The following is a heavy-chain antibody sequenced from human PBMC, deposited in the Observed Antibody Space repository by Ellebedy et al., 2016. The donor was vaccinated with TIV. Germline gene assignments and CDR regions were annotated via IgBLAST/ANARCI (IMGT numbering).Heavy chain of an antibody. V-gene: IGHV4-30-2*01. CDR2: IYHSGST. J-gene: IGHJ4*02. Sequence: SETLSLTXAVSGGSISSGGYSWSWIRQPPGKGLELIGYIYHSGSTYYNPSLKSRVTISVDRSKNQFSLRVNSVTAADTAVYYCAGGVVPASFLDYWGQGTLVTVSS. CDR3: AGGVVPASFLDY. CDR1: GGSISSGGYS. D-gene: IGHD2-2*01.